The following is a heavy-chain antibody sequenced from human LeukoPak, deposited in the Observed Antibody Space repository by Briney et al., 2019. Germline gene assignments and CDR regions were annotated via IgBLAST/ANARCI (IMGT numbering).Heavy chain of an antibody. V-gene: IGHV4-4*02. J-gene: IGHJ4*02. CDR2: IYHSGST. D-gene: IGHD6-13*01. Sequence: SETLSLTCAVSGGSISSSNWWSWVRQPPGKGLEWIGEIYHSGSTNYNPSLNGRVTMSVDTSKNQFSLKLTSVTAADTAVYYCARAGGSSWYINYCGRWGQGTLVTVSS. CDR1: GGSISSSNW. CDR3: ARAGGSSWYINYCGR.